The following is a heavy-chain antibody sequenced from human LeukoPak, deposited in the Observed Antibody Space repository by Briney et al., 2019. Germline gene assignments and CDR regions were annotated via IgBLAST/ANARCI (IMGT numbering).Heavy chain of an antibody. Sequence: GASVKVSCKASGGTFSSYAISWVRQAPGQGLEWMGGIIPIFGTANYAQKFQGRVTITADESTSTAYMELSSLRSEGTAVYYCARDHCSGGSCYWFDPWGQGTLVTVSS. V-gene: IGHV1-69*13. CDR2: IIPIFGTA. CDR1: GGTFSSYA. CDR3: ARDHCSGGSCYWFDP. J-gene: IGHJ5*02. D-gene: IGHD2-15*01.